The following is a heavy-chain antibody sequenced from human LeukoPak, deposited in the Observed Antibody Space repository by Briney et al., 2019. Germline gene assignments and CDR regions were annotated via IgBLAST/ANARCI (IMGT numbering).Heavy chain of an antibody. J-gene: IGHJ4*02. CDR1: GYTFSSYG. D-gene: IGHD2-2*01. CDR3: ARGPPIYCSSTSCYLRQQLVQYYFDY. Sequence: ASVKVSCKASGYTFSSYGISWVRQAPGQGLEWMGWISAYNGNTSYTQNLQGRVTMTTDTSTSTAYMELRSLRSDDTAVYYCARGPPIYCSSTSCYLRQQLVQYYFDYWGQGTLVTVSS. CDR2: ISAYNGNT. V-gene: IGHV1-18*01.